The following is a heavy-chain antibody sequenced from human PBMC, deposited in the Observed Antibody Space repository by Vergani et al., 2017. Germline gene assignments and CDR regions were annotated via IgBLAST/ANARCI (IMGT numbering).Heavy chain of an antibody. D-gene: IGHD2-15*01. CDR2: IHTGGST. J-gene: IGHJ4*02. V-gene: IGHV4-61*02. CDR1: GGSISSSSHY. Sequence: QVQLLESGPGLVKPSETLSLTCTLSGGSISSSSHYWSWIRQPAGKGPEWIGHIHTGGSTDLNPSFKSRVSISVDTSKSQFSLKLNSVTVADTAVYYCARSRPYCTSGSCPAIWGQGTLVTVSS. CDR3: ARSRPYCTSGSCPAI.